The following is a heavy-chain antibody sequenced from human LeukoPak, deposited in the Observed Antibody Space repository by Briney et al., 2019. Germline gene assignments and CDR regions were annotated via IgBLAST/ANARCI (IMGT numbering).Heavy chain of an antibody. V-gene: IGHV1-2*06. J-gene: IGHJ4*02. CDR3: ARDLNYYDSSGYPY. D-gene: IGHD3-22*01. CDR2: INPNSGGT. Sequence: ASVKVSCKASGYTFTGYYMHWVRQAPGQGLEWMGRINPNSGGTNYAQKFQGRVTMTRDTSISTAYMELSGLRSDDTAVYYCARDLNYYDSSGYPYWGQGTLVTVSS. CDR1: GYTFTGYY.